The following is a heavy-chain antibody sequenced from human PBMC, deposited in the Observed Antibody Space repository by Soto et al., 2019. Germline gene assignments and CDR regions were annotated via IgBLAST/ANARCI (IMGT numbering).Heavy chain of an antibody. V-gene: IGHV3-23*01. CDR3: AKATATGGGAFDI. CDR2: ILVGGST. J-gene: IGHJ3*02. Sequence: GGSLRLSCAASGFTCSSYDMSWVRQAPGKGLEWVSTILVGGSTHYPDSVKGRFTISRDNSKNTLFLQMNSLTAGDTAVYYCAKATATGGGAFDICGQGTMVTVSS. D-gene: IGHD2-8*02. CDR1: GFTCSSYD.